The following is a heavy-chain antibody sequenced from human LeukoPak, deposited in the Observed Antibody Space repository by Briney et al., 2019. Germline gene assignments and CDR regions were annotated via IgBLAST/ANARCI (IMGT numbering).Heavy chain of an antibody. CDR2: MKPNSGNT. J-gene: IGHJ4*02. CDR1: GGTFSSYA. Sequence: GASVKVSCKASGGTFSSYAISWVRQAPGQGLEWMGYMKPNSGNTGYAQKFQGRVTMTRDTSISTAYMELSSRTSEDTAVYYCATELRWKDHWGQGTLVTVSS. V-gene: IGHV1-8*02. CDR3: ATELRWKDH. D-gene: IGHD4-23*01.